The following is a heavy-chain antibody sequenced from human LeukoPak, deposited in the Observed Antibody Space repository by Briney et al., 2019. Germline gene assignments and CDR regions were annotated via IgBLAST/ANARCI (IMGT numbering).Heavy chain of an antibody. J-gene: IGHJ4*02. CDR1: GGTFSSYA. CDR3: ATGSVGSGWHLDY. Sequence: ASVKVSCKASGGTFSSYAISWVRQAPGKGLEWMGGFDPEDGETIYAQKFQGRVTMTEDTSTDTAYMELSSLRSEDTAVYYCATGSVGSGWHLDYWGQGTLVTVSS. D-gene: IGHD6-19*01. V-gene: IGHV1-24*01. CDR2: FDPEDGET.